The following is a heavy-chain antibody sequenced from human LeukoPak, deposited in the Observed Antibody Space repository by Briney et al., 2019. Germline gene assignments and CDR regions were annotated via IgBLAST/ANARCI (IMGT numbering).Heavy chain of an antibody. D-gene: IGHD4-17*01. J-gene: IGHJ4*02. Sequence: SETLSLTCTVSGGSISSYWWSWIRQPPGKGLEWIGYMYYSGSTNYNPSLKSRVTISVDTSNNQFSLKLSSVTAADTAVYYCARVGDDYGDYRSVAWGQGTLVTVSS. CDR3: ARVGDDYGDYRSVA. CDR1: GGSISSYW. V-gene: IGHV4-59*01. CDR2: MYYSGST.